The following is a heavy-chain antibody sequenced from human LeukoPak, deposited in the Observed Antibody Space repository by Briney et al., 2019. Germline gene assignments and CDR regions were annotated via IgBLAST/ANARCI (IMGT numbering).Heavy chain of an antibody. J-gene: IGHJ4*02. CDR2: IYYSGST. CDR1: GGSISSSSYY. D-gene: IGHD3-3*01. CDR3: ARLTAIRFLEWLPHRYFDY. Sequence: KTSETLSLTCTASGGSISSSSYYWGWIRQPPGKGLEWIGSIYYSGSTYYNPSLKSRVTISVDTSKNQFSLKLSSVTAADTAVYYCARLTAIRFLEWLPHRYFDYWGQGTLVTVSS. V-gene: IGHV4-39*01.